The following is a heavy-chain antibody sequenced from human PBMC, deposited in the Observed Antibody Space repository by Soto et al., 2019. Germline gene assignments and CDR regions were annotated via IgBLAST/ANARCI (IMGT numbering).Heavy chain of an antibody. CDR3: ARAPTCSGGSCYSENWFDP. D-gene: IGHD2-15*01. Sequence: PSETLSLTCTVSGGSISSYYWSWIRQPAGKGLEWIGRIYTSGSTNYNPSLKSRVTMSVDTSKNQFSLKLSSVTAADTAVYYCARAPTCSGGSCYSENWFDPWGQGTLVTVS. CDR2: IYTSGST. V-gene: IGHV4-4*07. CDR1: GGSISSYY. J-gene: IGHJ5*02.